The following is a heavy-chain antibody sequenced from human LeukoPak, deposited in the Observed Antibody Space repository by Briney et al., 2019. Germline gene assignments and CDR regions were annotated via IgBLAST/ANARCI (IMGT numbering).Heavy chain of an antibody. D-gene: IGHD3-22*01. Sequence: GRSLRLSCAASGSTFSSYAMHWVRQAPGKGLEWVAVISYDGSNKYYADSVKGRFTISRDNSKNTLYLQMNSLRAEDTAVYYCARELFLYYDSSGYGWGQGTLVTVSS. V-gene: IGHV3-30-3*01. J-gene: IGHJ4*02. CDR2: ISYDGSNK. CDR3: ARELFLYYDSSGYG. CDR1: GSTFSSYA.